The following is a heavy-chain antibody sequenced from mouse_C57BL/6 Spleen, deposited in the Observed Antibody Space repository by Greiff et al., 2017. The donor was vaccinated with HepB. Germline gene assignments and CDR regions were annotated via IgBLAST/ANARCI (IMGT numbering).Heavy chain of an antibody. Sequence: QVQLKQSGAELVRPGTSVKVSCKASGYAFTNYLIEWVKQRPGQGLEWIGVINPGSGGTNYNEKFKGKATLTADKSSSTAYMQLSSLTSEDSAVYFCARSGIYYGNFHWYFDVWGTGTTVTVSS. CDR2: INPGSGGT. CDR1: GYAFTNYL. J-gene: IGHJ1*03. V-gene: IGHV1-54*01. CDR3: ARSGIYYGNFHWYFDV. D-gene: IGHD2-1*01.